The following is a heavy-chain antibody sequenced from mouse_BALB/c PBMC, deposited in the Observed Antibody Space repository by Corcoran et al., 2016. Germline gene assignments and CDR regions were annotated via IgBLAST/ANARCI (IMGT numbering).Heavy chain of an antibody. Sequence: QIQLVQSGPELKKPGETVKISCKASGYTFTNYGMNWVKQAPGKGLKWMGWINTYTGEPTYADDFKGRFAFSLETSASTADLQINNLKNEDTATYFCAIAPLHYYAMDYWGKGTSVTVSS. CDR1: GYTFTNYG. CDR2: INTYTGEP. D-gene: IGHD6-1*01. V-gene: IGHV9-3-1*01. J-gene: IGHJ4*01. CDR3: AIAPLHYYAMDY.